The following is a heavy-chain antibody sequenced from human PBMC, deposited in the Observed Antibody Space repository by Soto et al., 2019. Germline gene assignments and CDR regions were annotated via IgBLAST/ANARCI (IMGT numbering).Heavy chain of an antibody. CDR3: ARQDYYDSSGLYYFDY. J-gene: IGHJ4*02. D-gene: IGHD3-22*01. CDR1: GYSFTNYW. CDR2: IYPGDSDT. Sequence: GEPLKSSCKSSGYSFTNYWIGWVRQMPGKGLEWMGIIYPGDSDTRYSPSFQGQVTISADKSISTAYLQWSSLKASDTAMYYCARQDYYDSSGLYYFDYWGQGTLVTVSS. V-gene: IGHV5-51*01.